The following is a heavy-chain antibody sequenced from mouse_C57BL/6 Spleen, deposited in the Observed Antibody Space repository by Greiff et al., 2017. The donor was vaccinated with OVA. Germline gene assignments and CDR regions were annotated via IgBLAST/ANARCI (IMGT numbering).Heavy chain of an antibody. CDR2: IDPSDSYT. V-gene: IGHV1-69*01. CDR3: ARASYYSNYGGLAY. CDR1: GYTFTSYW. D-gene: IGHD2-5*01. J-gene: IGHJ3*01. Sequence: QVQLQQPGAELVMPGASVKLSCKASGYTFTSYWMHWVKQRPGQGLEWIGEIDPSDSYTNYNQKFKGKSTLTVDKSSSTAYMQLSSLTSGDSAVYYCARASYYSNYGGLAYWGQGTLVTVSA.